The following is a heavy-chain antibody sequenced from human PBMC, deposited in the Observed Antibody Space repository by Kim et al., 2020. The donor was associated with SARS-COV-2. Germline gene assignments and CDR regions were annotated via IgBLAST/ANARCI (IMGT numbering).Heavy chain of an antibody. J-gene: IGHJ3*02. D-gene: IGHD1-26*01. Sequence: DYVKGRFTITRDNAKNSLYLQMNSLRAWDTAVYYWARVGRSFNDAFDIWGQGTMVTVSS. CDR3: ARVGRSFNDAFDI. V-gene: IGHV3-7*01.